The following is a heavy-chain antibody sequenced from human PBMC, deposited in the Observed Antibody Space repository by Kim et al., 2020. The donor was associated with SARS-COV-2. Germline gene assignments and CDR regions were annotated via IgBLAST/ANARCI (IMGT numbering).Heavy chain of an antibody. J-gene: IGHJ5*02. D-gene: IGHD3-10*01. CDR2: I. V-gene: IGHV3-9*01. Sequence: IDYAVSVKGRFTISRDNAKNSLYLQMNSLRTEDTALYYCARSAESYGLDPWGQETLVIVSS. CDR3: ARSAESYGLDP.